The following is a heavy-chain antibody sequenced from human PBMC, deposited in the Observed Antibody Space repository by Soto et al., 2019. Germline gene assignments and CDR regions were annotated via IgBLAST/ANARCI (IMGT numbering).Heavy chain of an antibody. CDR1: GGYIGSYY. CDR2: VYHNGRT. CDR3: ARDHVVIVPAVDYYYYYGIDV. Sequence: SETLSLTCTVPGGYIGSYYWSWIRQTPGKGLEWIGNVYHNGRTNYSPSFKSRVTIILDTSRNQFSLKLDSVTAADTAVYYCARDHVVIVPAVDYYYYYGIDVWGQGTTVTVSS. D-gene: IGHD2-2*01. V-gene: IGHV4-59*01. J-gene: IGHJ6*02.